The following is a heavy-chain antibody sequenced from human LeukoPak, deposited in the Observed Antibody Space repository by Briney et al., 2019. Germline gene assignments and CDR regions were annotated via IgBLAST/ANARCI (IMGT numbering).Heavy chain of an antibody. D-gene: IGHD1-1*01. CDR1: GFTLSPYW. CDR2: IKEDGSDK. Sequence: PGGSLRLPCTGSGFTLSPYWMSWVRQAPGKGLEWVATIKEDGSDKYYMDSVKGRFTISRDNAKKSVYLQMNNLKFEDTALYYCAGTRGYTTNWNRYYFDYWGQGTLVTVSS. V-gene: IGHV3-7*01. J-gene: IGHJ4*02. CDR3: AGTRGYTTNWNRYYFDY.